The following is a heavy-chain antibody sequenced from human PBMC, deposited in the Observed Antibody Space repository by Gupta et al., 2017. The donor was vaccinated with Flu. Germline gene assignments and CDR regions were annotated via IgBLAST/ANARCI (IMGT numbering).Heavy chain of an antibody. CDR2: TSAGGST. J-gene: IGHJ4*02. CDR1: FSSDA. CDR3: AKARGAVRGGSDY. Sequence: FSSDAMSWVRQAPGKGLEWVSSTSAGGSTYYADSVKGRFTISRDNSKNTLYLQMNSLRPEDTAVYYCAKARGAVRGGSDYWGQGTLVTVSS. D-gene: IGHD3-10*01. V-gene: IGHV3-23*01.